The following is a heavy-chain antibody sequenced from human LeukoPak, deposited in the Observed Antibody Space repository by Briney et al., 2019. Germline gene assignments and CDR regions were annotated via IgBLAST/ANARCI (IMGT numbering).Heavy chain of an antibody. CDR3: AKDAGHCSGGSCYRQDY. Sequence: GGSLRLSCAASGFTFRSYWMHWVRQAPGKGLEWVSRVIRDGSFTNYADSVKGRFTISRDNAKNTLYLQMNSLRAEDTAVYYCAKDAGHCSGGSCYRQDYWGQGTLVTVSS. CDR2: VIRDGSFT. V-gene: IGHV3-74*01. J-gene: IGHJ4*02. D-gene: IGHD2-15*01. CDR1: GFTFRSYW.